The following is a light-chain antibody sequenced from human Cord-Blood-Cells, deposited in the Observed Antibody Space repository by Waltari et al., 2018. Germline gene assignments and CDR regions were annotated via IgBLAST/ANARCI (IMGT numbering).Light chain of an antibody. CDR1: SRDVGGYDY. Sequence: QSALTQPASVSGSPGQSLTISCPGTSRDVGGYDYVSWYQQHPGKAPELMIDDVSNRPSGVSNRFSGSKSGNTASLTISGLQAEDEADYYCSSYTSSSTLVFGGGTKLTVL. J-gene: IGLJ3*02. CDR2: DVS. CDR3: SSYTSSSTLV. V-gene: IGLV2-14*01.